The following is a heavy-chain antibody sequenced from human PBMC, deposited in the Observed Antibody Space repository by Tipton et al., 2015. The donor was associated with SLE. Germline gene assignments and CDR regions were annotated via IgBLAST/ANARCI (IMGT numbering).Heavy chain of an antibody. D-gene: IGHD3-3*01. V-gene: IGHV4-31*03. CDR1: GDSISSGDYY. Sequence: TLSLTCTVSGDSISSGDYYWSWIRQHPGKGLEWLGYIYYSGSTYYNPSLKSRVTISVDTSKNQFSLKLSSVTAADTAVYYCARAPTIFGPDAFDIWGQGTMVTVSS. CDR3: ARAPTIFGPDAFDI. J-gene: IGHJ3*02. CDR2: IYYSGST.